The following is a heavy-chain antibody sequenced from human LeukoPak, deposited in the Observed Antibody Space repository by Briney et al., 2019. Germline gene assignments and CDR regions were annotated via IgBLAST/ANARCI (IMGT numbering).Heavy chain of an antibody. J-gene: IGHJ4*02. V-gene: IGHV5-51*01. CDR2: IYPGDSDT. CDR3: ATREERYSRGWYDY. Sequence: GESLKISCKGSGYSFTSYWIGWVRQMPGEGLEWMGIIYPGDSDTRYNPSFQGQVTISADKSISTAYLQWSSLKASDTAMYYCATREERYSRGWYDYWGQGTLVTVSS. D-gene: IGHD6-19*01. CDR1: GYSFTSYW.